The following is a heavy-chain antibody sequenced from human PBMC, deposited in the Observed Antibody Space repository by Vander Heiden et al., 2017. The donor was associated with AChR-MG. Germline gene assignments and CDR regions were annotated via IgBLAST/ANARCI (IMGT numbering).Heavy chain of an antibody. CDR3: ASGAGGEYPY. D-gene: IGHD1-26*01. V-gene: IGHV1-2*02. CDR2: INPNSGGT. J-gene: IGHJ4*02. CDR1: GYTFPGYY. Sequence: QVQLVQSGAEVKKPGASVKVSCKASGYTFPGYYLHWVRHPPGQGLEWIGWINPNSGGTSDAQKFQGRLTMTRDPSISTTYMDLSNLRSDDTAVYYCASGAGGEYPYWGQGTLVTVSS.